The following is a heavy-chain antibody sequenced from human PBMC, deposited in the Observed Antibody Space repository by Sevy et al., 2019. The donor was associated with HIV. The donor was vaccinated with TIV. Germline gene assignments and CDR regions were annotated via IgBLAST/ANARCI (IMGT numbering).Heavy chain of an antibody. CDR2: IWWEGSEK. Sequence: GGSLRLSCAASGFTFRKYGMHWVRQAPGKGLEWVAVIWWEGSEKYYADSVKGRFTISRDNSEDTMYLQMRSLRADDTAVYYCVRDPQINDIAESGIIHWGQGTLVTVSS. CDR1: GFTFRKYG. V-gene: IGHV3-33*01. J-gene: IGHJ4*02. D-gene: IGHD6-13*01. CDR3: VRDPQINDIAESGIIH.